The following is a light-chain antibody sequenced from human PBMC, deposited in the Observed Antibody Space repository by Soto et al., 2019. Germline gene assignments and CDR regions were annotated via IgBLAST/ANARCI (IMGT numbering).Light chain of an antibody. CDR2: DVS. V-gene: IGLV2-14*03. Sequence: QSVLTQPASVSGSPGQSITISCTGTSSDVGGYNYVSWYQQHPGKAPKVMIYDVSNRPSGVPNRFSGSKSGNTASLTISGLQAEDEADYHCSSYTSINTVVFGGGTKLTVL. CDR1: SSDVGGYNY. CDR3: SSYTSINTVV. J-gene: IGLJ2*01.